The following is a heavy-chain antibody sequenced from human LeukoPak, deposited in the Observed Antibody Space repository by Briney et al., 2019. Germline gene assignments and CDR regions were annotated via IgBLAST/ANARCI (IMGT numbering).Heavy chain of an antibody. V-gene: IGHV1-18*01. D-gene: IGHD3-22*01. Sequence: GASVKVSCKASGYTFTSYGISWVRQAPGQGLEWMGWISAYNGNTNYAQKLQGRVTMTTDTSTSTAYKELRSLRSDDTAVYYCARGEYYYDSSGYFPPDYWGQGTLVTVSS. CDR3: ARGEYYYDSSGYFPPDY. CDR1: GYTFTSYG. CDR2: ISAYNGNT. J-gene: IGHJ4*02.